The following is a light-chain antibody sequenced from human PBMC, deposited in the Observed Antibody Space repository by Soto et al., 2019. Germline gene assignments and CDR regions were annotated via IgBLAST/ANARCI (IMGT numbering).Light chain of an antibody. CDR1: QKIENY. Sequence: DIVMTQSQDSLPVSLGERATIKCKCSQKIENYLTWYQQKAGQPPKLLIDWASTRASGVPDRFSGSGSGTDFTLTISXLQAEDVAVYYCQQYYSSCTFGQGTKVDIK. V-gene: IGKV4-1*01. CDR2: WAS. CDR3: QQYYSSCT. J-gene: IGKJ1*01.